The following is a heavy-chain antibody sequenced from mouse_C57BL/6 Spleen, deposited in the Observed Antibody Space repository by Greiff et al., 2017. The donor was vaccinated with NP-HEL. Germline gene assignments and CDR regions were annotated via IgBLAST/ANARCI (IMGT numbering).Heavy chain of an antibody. Sequence: QVQLKHPGAELVKPGASVKLSCKASGYTFTSYWMQWVKQRPGQGLEWIGEIDPSDSYTNYNQKFKGKATLTVDTSSSTAYMQLSSLTAEDSAVYYCARNLDGPFDYWGQGTTLTVSS. CDR2: IDPSDSYT. CDR3: ARNLDGPFDY. J-gene: IGHJ2*01. V-gene: IGHV1-50*01. CDR1: GYTFTSYW. D-gene: IGHD2-3*01.